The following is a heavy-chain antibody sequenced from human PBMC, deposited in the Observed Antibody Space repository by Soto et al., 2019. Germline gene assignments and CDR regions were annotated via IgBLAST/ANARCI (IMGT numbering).Heavy chain of an antibody. CDR3: ARFATGYDFWSGYQYYCDY. CDR1: GGSFSGYY. Sequence: SETLSLTCAVYGGSFSGYYWSWIRQPPGKGLEWIGEINHSGSTNYNPSLKSRVTISVDTSKNQFSLKLSSVTAADTAVYYCARFATGYDFWSGYQYYCDYWGQGTLVTVSS. V-gene: IGHV4-34*01. CDR2: INHSGST. J-gene: IGHJ4*02. D-gene: IGHD3-3*01.